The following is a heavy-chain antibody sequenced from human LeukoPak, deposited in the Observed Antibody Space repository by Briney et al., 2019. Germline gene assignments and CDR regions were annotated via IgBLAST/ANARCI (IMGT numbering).Heavy chain of an antibody. J-gene: IGHJ3*02. V-gene: IGHV4-59*01. CDR1: GVSISTYS. Sequence: SETLSLTCTVSGVSISTYSWSWIRQPPGKGLEWIGYIYYSGSTNYNPSLKSRVTISVDTSKNQFSLKLSSVTAADTAVYYCARDRGSYRAVDAFDIWGQGTMVTVSS. CDR3: ARDRGSYRAVDAFDI. CDR2: IYYSGST. D-gene: IGHD1-26*01.